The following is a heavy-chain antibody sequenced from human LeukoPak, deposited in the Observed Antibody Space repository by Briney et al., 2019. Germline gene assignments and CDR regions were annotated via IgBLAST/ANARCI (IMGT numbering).Heavy chain of an antibody. CDR1: GFTFSSYA. V-gene: IGHV3-23*01. CDR2: ISGSGSST. D-gene: IGHD1-26*01. CDR3: AIEVGYCDC. Sequence: GGSLRLSCAASGFTFSSYAMSWVRQAPGKGLDWVSVISGSGSSTHFADSVQGRFTISRDNSKNTLYLQMNSLRAEDTAVYYCAIEVGYCDCWGQGTLVTVSS. J-gene: IGHJ4*02.